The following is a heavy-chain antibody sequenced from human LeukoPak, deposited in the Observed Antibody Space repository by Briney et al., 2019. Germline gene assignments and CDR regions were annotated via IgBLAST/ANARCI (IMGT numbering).Heavy chain of an antibody. CDR1: GYTLTELS. V-gene: IGHV1-24*01. D-gene: IGHD2-15*01. J-gene: IGHJ4*02. CDR2: FDPEDGET. CDR3: ARVPLYCSGGSCYLDS. Sequence: ASVKVSCKVSGYTLTELSMHWVRQAPGKGLEWMGGFDPEDGETIYAQKFQGRVTMTEDTSTDTAYMELSSLRSEDTAVYYCARVPLYCSGGSCYLDSWGQGTLVTVSS.